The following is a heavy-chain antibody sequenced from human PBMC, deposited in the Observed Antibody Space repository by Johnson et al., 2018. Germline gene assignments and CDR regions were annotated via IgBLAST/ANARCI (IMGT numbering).Heavy chain of an antibody. Sequence: QVQLQESGPGLVEPSQTLSLTCTVSGGSISSGSYYWSWIRQPAGTGLEWIGRIYTSGSTNYNPSLKSRVPISVDTSKNQFSLKLSSVTAADTAVYYCARDIMVRGVRGYYMDVWGKGTTVTVSS. CDR3: ARDIMVRGVRGYYMDV. V-gene: IGHV4-61*02. CDR1: GGSISSGSYY. D-gene: IGHD3-10*01. CDR2: IYTSGST. J-gene: IGHJ6*03.